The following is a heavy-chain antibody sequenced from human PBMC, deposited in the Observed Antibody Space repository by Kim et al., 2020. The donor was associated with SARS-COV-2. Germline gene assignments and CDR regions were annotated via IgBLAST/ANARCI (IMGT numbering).Heavy chain of an antibody. Sequence: SVKVSCKASGGTFSSYTISWVRQAPGQGLEWMGRIIPILGIANYAQKFQGRVTITADKSTSTAYMELSSLRSEDTAVYYCASPSEPAGGGAGTGGRAYYYYYYGMDVWGQGTTVTVSS. CDR1: GGTFSSYT. V-gene: IGHV1-69*02. D-gene: IGHD3-16*01. J-gene: IGHJ6*02. CDR2: IIPILGIA. CDR3: ASPSEPAGGGAGTGGRAYYYYYYGMDV.